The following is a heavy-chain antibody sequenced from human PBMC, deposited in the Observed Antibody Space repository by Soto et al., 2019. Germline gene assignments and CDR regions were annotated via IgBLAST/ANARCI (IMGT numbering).Heavy chain of an antibody. CDR3: ATGLAMVRGVINNWFDP. V-gene: IGHV1-46*01. D-gene: IGHD3-10*01. CDR2: INPSGGST. CDR1: GYTFTSYY. J-gene: IGHJ5*02. Sequence: GASVKVSCKASGYTFTSYYMHWVLEAPGQGLEWMGIINPSGGSTSYAQKFQGRVTMTRDTSTSTVYMELSSLRSEDTAVYYCATGLAMVRGVINNWFDPWGQGTLVTVSS.